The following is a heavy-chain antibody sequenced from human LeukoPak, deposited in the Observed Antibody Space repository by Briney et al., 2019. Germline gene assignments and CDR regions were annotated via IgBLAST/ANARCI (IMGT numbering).Heavy chain of an antibody. J-gene: IGHJ4*02. CDR1: GGSFSGYY. D-gene: IGHD6-13*01. Sequence: SETLSLTCAVYGGSFSGYYWSWIRQPPGKGLEWIGEINHSGSTNYNPSLKSRVTISVDTSKNQFSLKLSSVTAADTAVYYCAREDSSSGWYNYFDNWGQGALVTVSS. V-gene: IGHV4-34*01. CDR2: INHSGST. CDR3: AREDSSSGWYNYFDN.